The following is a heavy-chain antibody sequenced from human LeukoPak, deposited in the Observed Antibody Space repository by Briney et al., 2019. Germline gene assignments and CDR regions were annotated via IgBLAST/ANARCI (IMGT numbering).Heavy chain of an antibody. CDR3: ATPATGTTFGY. CDR1: GFTFSIYS. J-gene: IGHJ4*02. CDR2: ISGSGGST. V-gene: IGHV3-23*01. D-gene: IGHD1-1*01. Sequence: PGGSLRLSCAASGFTFSIYSMNWVRQAPGKGLEWVSAISGSGGSTYYADSVKGRFTISRDNSKNTLYLQMNSLRAEDTAVYYCATPATGTTFGYWGQGTLVTVSS.